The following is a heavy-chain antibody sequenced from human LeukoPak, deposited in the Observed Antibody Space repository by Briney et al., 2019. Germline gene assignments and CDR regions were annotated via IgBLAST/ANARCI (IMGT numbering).Heavy chain of an antibody. J-gene: IGHJ4*02. D-gene: IGHD3-10*01. CDR1: GFTFSSYS. V-gene: IGHV3-21*01. CDR3: ARDRRSGSYRAGADY. Sequence: PGGSLRLSCAASGFTFSSYSMNWVRQAPAKGLEWVSSISSSSSYIYYADSVKGRFTISRDNAKNSLYLQMNSLRAEDTAVYYCARDRRSGSYRAGADYWGQGTLVTVSS. CDR2: ISSSSSYI.